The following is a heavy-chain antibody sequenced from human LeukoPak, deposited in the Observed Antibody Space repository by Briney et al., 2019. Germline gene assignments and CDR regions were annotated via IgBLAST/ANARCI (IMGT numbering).Heavy chain of an antibody. J-gene: IGHJ4*02. V-gene: IGHV4-30-4*01. CDR3: ARRRWPRYPDFDY. CDR1: GGSINSGDYS. Sequence: SSQTLSLTCTVSGGSINSGDYSWSWIRQPPGKGLEWIGYIYYSGRTYYNPAPKSRVTISVDTSKNQFSLKLSSVTAADTAVYYCARRRWPRYPDFDYWGQGTLVTVSS. D-gene: IGHD5-24*01. CDR2: IYYSGRT.